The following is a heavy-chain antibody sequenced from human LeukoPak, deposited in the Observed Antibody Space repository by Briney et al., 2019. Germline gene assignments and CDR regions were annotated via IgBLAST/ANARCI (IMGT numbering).Heavy chain of an antibody. D-gene: IGHD3-10*01. Sequence: EASVKVSCKVSGYTLTELSMHWVRQAPGKGLEWMGGFDPEDGETIYAQKFQGRVTMTEDTSTDTAYMELSSLRSEDTAVYYCATGTMAPWYYYYGMDVWGQGTTVTVSS. CDR2: FDPEDGET. CDR3: ATGTMAPWYYYYGMDV. CDR1: GYTLTELS. J-gene: IGHJ6*02. V-gene: IGHV1-24*01.